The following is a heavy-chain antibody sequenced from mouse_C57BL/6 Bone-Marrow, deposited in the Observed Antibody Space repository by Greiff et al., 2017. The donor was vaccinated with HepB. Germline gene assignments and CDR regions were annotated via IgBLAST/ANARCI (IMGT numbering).Heavy chain of an antibody. CDR1: GFTFTDYY. CDR3: ASSGGYAMDY. D-gene: IGHD3-1*01. J-gene: IGHJ4*01. Sequence: EVKVVESGGGLVQPGGSLSLSCAASGFTFTDYYMSWVRQPPGKALEWLGFIRNKANGYTTEYSASVKGRFTISRDNSQSILYLQMNALRAEDSATYYCASSGGYAMDYWGQGTSVTVSS. CDR2: IRNKANGYTT. V-gene: IGHV7-3*01.